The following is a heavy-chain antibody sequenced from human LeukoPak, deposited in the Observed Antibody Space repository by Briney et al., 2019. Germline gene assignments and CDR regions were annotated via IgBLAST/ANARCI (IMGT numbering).Heavy chain of an antibody. CDR3: AKDPSYYYDSSGYSDNWFDP. CDR2: INSDGSST. J-gene: IGHJ5*02. Sequence: PGGSLRLSCAASGFTFSSYWMHWVRQAPGKGLVWVSRINSDGSSTSYADSVKGRFTISRDNSKNTLYLQMNSLRAEDTAVYYCAKDPSYYYDSSGYSDNWFDPWGQGTLVTVSS. D-gene: IGHD3-22*01. V-gene: IGHV3-74*01. CDR1: GFTFSSYW.